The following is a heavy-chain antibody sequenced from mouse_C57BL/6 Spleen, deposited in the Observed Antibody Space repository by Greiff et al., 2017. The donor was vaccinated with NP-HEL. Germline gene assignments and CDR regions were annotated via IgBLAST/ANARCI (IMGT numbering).Heavy chain of an antibody. CDR3: ARVYDYDEDYAMDY. V-gene: IGHV2-2*01. D-gene: IGHD2-4*01. Sequence: VQLQQSGPGLVQPSQSLSITCTVSGFSLTSYGVHWVRQSPGKGLAWLGVIWSGGSTDYNAAFISRLSISKDNSKSQVFFKMNSLQADDTAIYYCARVYDYDEDYAMDYWGQGTSVTVSS. CDR1: GFSLTSYG. J-gene: IGHJ4*01. CDR2: IWSGGST.